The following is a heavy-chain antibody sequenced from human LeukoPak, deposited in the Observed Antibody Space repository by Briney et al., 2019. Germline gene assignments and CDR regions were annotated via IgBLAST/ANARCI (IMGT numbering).Heavy chain of an antibody. D-gene: IGHD6-19*01. CDR3: ARDGRSGWYTDQ. CDR1: GFTLNDYG. V-gene: IGHV3-20*04. Sequence: GGSLRLSCAASGFTLNDYGMSWVRQAPGKGLEWVAGVNWNGGSTDYADSLKGRFTISRDNAKNSLYLQMNSLRAEDTAFYYCARDGRSGWYTDQWGQGTLVTVSP. J-gene: IGHJ4*02. CDR2: VNWNGGST.